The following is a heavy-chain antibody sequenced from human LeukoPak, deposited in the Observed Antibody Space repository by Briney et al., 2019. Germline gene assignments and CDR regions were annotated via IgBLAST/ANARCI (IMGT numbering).Heavy chain of an antibody. CDR3: ARGLYSSSP. Sequence: PGGSLRLSCAASGFTFSNPAMNWVRQAPGKRLEWVSAISGRGGSTYYADSVKCRFTISRDNSTNKLYLQLNSLKAADPAVSYCARGLYSSSPWGQGTMVTVTS. V-gene: IGHV3-23*01. J-gene: IGHJ4*02. CDR1: GFTFSNPA. CDR2: ISGRGGST. D-gene: IGHD6-6*01.